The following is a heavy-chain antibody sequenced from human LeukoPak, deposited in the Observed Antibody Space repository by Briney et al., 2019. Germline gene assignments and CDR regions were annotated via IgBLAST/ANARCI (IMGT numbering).Heavy chain of an antibody. CDR1: GFTFSSYS. CDR2: ISGSGGST. J-gene: IGHJ4*02. CDR3: AKSPSTYSSSWYPHDY. Sequence: GGSLRLSCAASGFTFSSYSMNWVRQAPGKGLEWVSAISGSGGSTYYADSVKGRFTISRDNSKNTLYLQMNSLRAEDTAVYYCAKSPSTYSSSWYPHDYWGQGTLVTVSS. V-gene: IGHV3-23*01. D-gene: IGHD6-13*01.